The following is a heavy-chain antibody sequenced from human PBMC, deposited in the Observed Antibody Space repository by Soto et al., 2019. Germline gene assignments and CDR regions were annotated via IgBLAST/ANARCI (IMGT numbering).Heavy chain of an antibody. Sequence: QVQLVESGGGVVQPGRSLRLSCAASGFTFSSYAMHWVRQAPGKGLEWVAVISYDGSNKYYADSVKGRFTISRDNSMNPLYMQMNSLREEDTAVYYCARTVDTAMALGDYYGMDVWGQGTTVTVSS. J-gene: IGHJ6*02. D-gene: IGHD5-18*01. V-gene: IGHV3-30-3*01. CDR2: ISYDGSNK. CDR3: ARTVDTAMALGDYYGMDV. CDR1: GFTFSSYA.